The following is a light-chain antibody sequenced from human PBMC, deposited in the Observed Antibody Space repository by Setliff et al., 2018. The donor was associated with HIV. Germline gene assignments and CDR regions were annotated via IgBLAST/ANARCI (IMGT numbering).Light chain of an antibody. V-gene: IGLV2-14*03. CDR2: AVS. CDR1: SSDVGGYNY. Sequence: QSVLTQPASVSGSPGQSITTSCTATSSDVGGYNYVSWYQQHPGKAPKLMISAVSNRPSGVSNRFSGSKSGNTASLTISGLQAEDEADYYCSSYASRTPLYVFGTGTKVTV. J-gene: IGLJ1*01. CDR3: SSYASRTPLYV.